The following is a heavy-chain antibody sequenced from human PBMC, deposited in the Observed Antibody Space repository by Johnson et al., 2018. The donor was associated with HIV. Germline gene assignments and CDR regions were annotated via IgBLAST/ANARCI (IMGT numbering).Heavy chain of an antibody. Sequence: GSLRLSCAASGFTFSTYWMHWVRQVPGKGLMWVSRINNDGSSTNYADSVKGRFTISRDNAKNTLYLQMHSLRAEDTAMYYCARDLLGYCTGGSCYSVVEAFDIWGQGTMVTVS. CDR2: INNDGSST. V-gene: IGHV3-74*01. D-gene: IGHD2-15*01. J-gene: IGHJ3*02. CDR1: GFTFSTYW. CDR3: ARDLLGYCTGGSCYSVVEAFDI.